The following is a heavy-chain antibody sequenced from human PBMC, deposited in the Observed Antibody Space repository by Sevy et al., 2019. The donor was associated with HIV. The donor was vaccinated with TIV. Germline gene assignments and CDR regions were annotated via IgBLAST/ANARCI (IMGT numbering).Heavy chain of an antibody. CDR1: GFTFSNYF. D-gene: IGHD3-10*01. V-gene: IGHV3-21*01. CDR2: ISSGSSYI. J-gene: IGHJ4*02. CDR3: ARGDYYGSLYYFDY. Sequence: GGSLRLSCAASGFTFSNYFINWVRQAPGKGLEWVSSISSGSSYISYADSVKGRFTISRDNAKNSLYLHMNSLGAEDTAVYYCARGDYYGSLYYFDYWGPGTLVTVSS.